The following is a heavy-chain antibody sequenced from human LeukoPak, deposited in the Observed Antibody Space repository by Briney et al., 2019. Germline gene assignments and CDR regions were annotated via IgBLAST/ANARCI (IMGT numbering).Heavy chain of an antibody. CDR2: IIPIFGTA. CDR1: GGTFSSYA. CDR3: ARGGGDFWSGPYYYYYMDV. D-gene: IGHD3-3*01. J-gene: IGHJ6*03. V-gene: IGHV1-69*13. Sequence: ASVKVSCKASGGTFSSYAISWVRQAPGQGLEWMGGIIPIFGTANYAQKFQGRVTITADESTSTAYMELSSLRSEDTAVYYCARGGGDFWSGPYYYYYMDVWGKGTTVTVSS.